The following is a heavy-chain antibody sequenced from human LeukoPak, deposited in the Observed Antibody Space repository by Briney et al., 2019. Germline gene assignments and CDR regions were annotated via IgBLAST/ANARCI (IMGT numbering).Heavy chain of an antibody. V-gene: IGHV5-51*01. CDR3: ARLGFSAAPSYYFDY. CDR2: IYPADSDT. D-gene: IGHD3-16*01. J-gene: IGHJ4*02. Sequence: GEPLKISCKGSGYSFTSYWIGWVRQMPGKGLEWMGIIYPADSDTRYSPSFLGQVTISADKSISTAYLQWSGLKASDTAIYYCARLGFSAAPSYYFDYWGQGTLVTVSS. CDR1: GYSFTSYW.